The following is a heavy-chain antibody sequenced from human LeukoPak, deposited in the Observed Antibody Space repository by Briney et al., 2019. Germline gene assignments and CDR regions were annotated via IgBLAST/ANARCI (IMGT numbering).Heavy chain of an antibody. CDR3: ARHCRYGGLDY. J-gene: IGHJ4*02. CDR2: IYTTGST. V-gene: IGHV4-4*07. CDR1: GGSIGTDY. Sequence: SETLSLTCTVSGGSIGTDYWSWIRQPAGQELEWIGRIYTTGSTNYNPSLMSRITMSVDTSKNQFSLKLSSVTAADTAVYYCARHCRYGGLDYWGQGALVTVSS. D-gene: IGHD2-15*01.